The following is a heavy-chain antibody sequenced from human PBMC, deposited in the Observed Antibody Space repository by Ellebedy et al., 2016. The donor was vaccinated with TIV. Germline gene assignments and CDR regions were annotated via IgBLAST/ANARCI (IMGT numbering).Heavy chain of an antibody. D-gene: IGHD1-26*01. CDR2: IDPSGGST. CDR3: ARDRIVGSSSPYYNGMDV. CDR1: GYTFTSYY. V-gene: IGHV1-46*01. Sequence: AASVKVSCKASGYTFTSYYMHWVRQAPGQGLEWMGVIDPSGGSTDYAQKFQGSGTMTRDTATSTVYMELSSLRSDDTAVYYCARDRIVGSSSPYYNGMDVWGQGTTVTVSS. J-gene: IGHJ6*02.